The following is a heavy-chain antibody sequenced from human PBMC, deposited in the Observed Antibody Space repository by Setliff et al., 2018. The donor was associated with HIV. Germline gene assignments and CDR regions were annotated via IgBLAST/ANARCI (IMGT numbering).Heavy chain of an antibody. D-gene: IGHD6-13*01. J-gene: IGHJ3*02. CDR1: GGTLSNYV. CDR3: ARDQTGVAAAAFGGGSAWSDEGFDI. Sequence: SVKVSCKTSGGTLSNYVITWVRQAPGQGLEWMGMVIPMYNIPAYAQKFQGRVTFTADESTSTAYMELSSLSSEDTAVYYCARDQTGVAAAAFGGGSAWSDEGFDIWGQGTMVTVS. CDR2: VIPMYNIP. V-gene: IGHV1-69*13.